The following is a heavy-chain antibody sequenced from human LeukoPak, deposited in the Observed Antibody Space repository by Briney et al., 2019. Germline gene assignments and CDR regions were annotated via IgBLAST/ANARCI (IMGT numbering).Heavy chain of an antibody. CDR1: GFTFSSYA. J-gene: IGHJ6*03. CDR2: ISSSGSTI. D-gene: IGHD2-15*01. CDR3: ARDRTVATTPYMDV. Sequence: GGSLRLSCAASGFTFSSYAMSWVRQAPGKGLEWVSYISSSGSTIYYADSVKGRFTISRDNAKNSLYLQMNSLRAEDTAVYYCARDRTVATTPYMDVWGKGTTVTVSS. V-gene: IGHV3-48*04.